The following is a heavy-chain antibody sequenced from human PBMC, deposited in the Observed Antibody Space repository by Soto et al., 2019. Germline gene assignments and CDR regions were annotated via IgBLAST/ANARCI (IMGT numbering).Heavy chain of an antibody. D-gene: IGHD2-15*01. CDR2: IYYSGST. Sequence: LSLTCTVSGGSISSGGYYWSWIRQHPGKGLEWIGYIYYSGSTYYNPSLKSRVTISVDTSKNQFSLKLSSVTAADTAVYYCARVDCSGGSCYEVPYYYYGMDVWGQGTTVTVSS. J-gene: IGHJ6*02. CDR1: GGSISSGGYY. V-gene: IGHV4-31*03. CDR3: ARVDCSGGSCYEVPYYYYGMDV.